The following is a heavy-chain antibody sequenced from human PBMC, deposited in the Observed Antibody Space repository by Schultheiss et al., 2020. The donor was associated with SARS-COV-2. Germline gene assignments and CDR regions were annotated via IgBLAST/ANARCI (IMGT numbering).Heavy chain of an antibody. D-gene: IGHD3-10*01. CDR3: AGPKSMVRGVITPFDY. Sequence: GGSLRLSCAASGFTFSSYAMSWVRQAPGKGLEWVSYISSSSSTIYYADSVKGRFTISRDNAKNSLYLQMNSLRDEDTAVYYCAGPKSMVRGVITPFDYWGQGTLVTVSS. J-gene: IGHJ4*02. CDR2: ISSSSSTI. V-gene: IGHV3-48*02. CDR1: GFTFSSYA.